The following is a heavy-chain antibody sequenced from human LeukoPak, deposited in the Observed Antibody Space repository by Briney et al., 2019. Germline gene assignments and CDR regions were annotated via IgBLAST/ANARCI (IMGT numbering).Heavy chain of an antibody. D-gene: IGHD1-26*01. CDR3: ARARNGTLKY. V-gene: IGHV3-30*01. J-gene: IGHJ4*02. CDR1: GFTFNHYA. Sequence: GGSLRLSCAASGFTFNHYAMHWVRQAPGKGLEWVAVISYDGSHQYSADSVKGRLTISRDNSRHTLFLQMNSLRPEDTAVYYCARARNGTLKYWGQGTLVTVSS. CDR2: ISYDGSHQ.